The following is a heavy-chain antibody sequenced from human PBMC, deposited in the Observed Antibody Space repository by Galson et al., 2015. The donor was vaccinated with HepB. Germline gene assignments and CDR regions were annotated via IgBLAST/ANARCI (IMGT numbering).Heavy chain of an antibody. CDR3: ARDVDTAMLNWFDP. CDR2: INPNSGGT. CDR1: GYTFTGYY. V-gene: IGHV1-2*02. J-gene: IGHJ5*02. D-gene: IGHD5-18*01. Sequence: SVKVSCKASGYTFTGYYMHWVRQAPGQGLEWMGWINPNSGGTNYAQKFQGRVTMTRDTSISTAYMELSRLRSDDTAVYYCARDVDTAMLNWFDPWGQGTLVTVSS.